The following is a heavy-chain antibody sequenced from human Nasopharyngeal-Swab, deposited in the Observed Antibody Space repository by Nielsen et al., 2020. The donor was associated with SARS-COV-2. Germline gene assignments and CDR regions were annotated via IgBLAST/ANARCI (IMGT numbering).Heavy chain of an antibody. D-gene: IGHD5-18*01. CDR2: IGGSTGNT. CDR1: GFTFSSYT. CDR3: AKRYADTYGYPANFFDY. V-gene: IGHV3-23*01. J-gene: IGHJ4*02. Sequence: GASLEISWAASGFTFSSYTMNWVRQAPGKGLEWVSTIGGSTGNTYYAASVKGRFTISRDNSKSTLYLQMNSLSAEDTAVYYCAKRYADTYGYPANFFDYWGPGTLVTVSS.